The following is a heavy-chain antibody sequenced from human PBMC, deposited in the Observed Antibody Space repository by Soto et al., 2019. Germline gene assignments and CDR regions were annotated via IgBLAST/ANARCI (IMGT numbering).Heavy chain of an antibody. CDR1: GGTFSSYA. Sequence: QVQLVQSGAEVKKPGSSVKVSCKASGGTFSSYAISWVRQAPGQGLEWMGGIIPIFGTANYAQKFQGRVTIPAEKSTRTAYMRLGSLKSEDTAVYYCGNNFVSGHWCAPWGREPWSPSPQ. V-gene: IGHV1-69*06. CDR2: IIPIFGTA. D-gene: IGHD3-10*01. J-gene: IGHJ5*02. CDR3: GNNFVSGHWCAP.